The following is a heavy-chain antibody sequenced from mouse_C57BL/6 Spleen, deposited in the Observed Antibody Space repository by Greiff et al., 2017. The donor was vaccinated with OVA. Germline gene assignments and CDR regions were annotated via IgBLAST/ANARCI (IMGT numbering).Heavy chain of an antibody. V-gene: IGHV1-69*01. D-gene: IGHD2-14*01. J-gene: IGHJ3*01. CDR2: IDPSDSYT. CDR3: ARLYRKLAY. Sequence: VQLQQPGAELVRPGSSVKLSCKASGYTFTSYWMHWVKQRPGQGLEWIGEIDPSDSYTNYNQKFKGKSTLTVDKSSSTAYMQLSSLTSEDSAVYYYARLYRKLAYWGQGTLVTVSA. CDR1: GYTFTSYW.